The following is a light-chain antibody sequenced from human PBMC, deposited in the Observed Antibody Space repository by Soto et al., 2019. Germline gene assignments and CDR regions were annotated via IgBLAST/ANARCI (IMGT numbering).Light chain of an antibody. J-gene: IGKJ2*01. CDR2: GAS. CDR1: QSVGSN. Sequence: EIVMTQSPATLSVSPGERATLSCGASQSVGSNLAWYQQRPGQAPRPLIYGASTRAIGIPPRFSGSGSGTEFTLTISSLQSEDFAVYYCQQYNNWPYTFGRGTKVDIK. V-gene: IGKV3-15*01. CDR3: QQYNNWPYT.